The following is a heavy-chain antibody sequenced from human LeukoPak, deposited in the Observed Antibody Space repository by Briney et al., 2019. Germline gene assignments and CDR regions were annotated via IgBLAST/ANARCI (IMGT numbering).Heavy chain of an antibody. D-gene: IGHD2-2*02. CDR2: INHSGST. V-gene: IGHV4-34*01. CDR1: GGSFSGNY. Sequence: SETLSLTCAVYGGSFSGNYWSWIRQPPGKGLEWIGEINHSGSTNYNPSLKSRVTISVDTSKNQFSLKLSSVTAADTAVYYCARGQDFIVVVPAAIGRFDPWGQGTLVTVSS. J-gene: IGHJ5*02. CDR3: ARGQDFIVVVPAAIGRFDP.